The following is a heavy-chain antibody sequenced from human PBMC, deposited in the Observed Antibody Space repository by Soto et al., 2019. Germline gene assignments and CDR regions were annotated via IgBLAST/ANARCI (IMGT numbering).Heavy chain of an antibody. CDR3: ASSAA. D-gene: IGHD6-19*01. CDR1: GFIFRSSG. CDR2: IWYDGSNT. V-gene: IGHV3-33*01. J-gene: IGHJ5*02. Sequence: QVQLVESGGGVVQPGGSLRLSCAASGFIFRSSGMHWVRQAPGKGLEWVAVIWYDGSNTNYADPVKGRFTISRDNSKNTLFLQMNSLRDEDTAVYYCASSAAWGRGTLVTVSS.